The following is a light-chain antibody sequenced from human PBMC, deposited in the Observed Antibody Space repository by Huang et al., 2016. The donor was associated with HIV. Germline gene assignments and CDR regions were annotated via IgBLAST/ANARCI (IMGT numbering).Light chain of an antibody. CDR1: QSVRNY. V-gene: IGKV3-15*01. Sequence: EIVMTQSPATLSVSPGERATLSGRASQSVRNYLAWYQQKPGQAPRLLIYDASTGATGIPARFSGSGSGTEFTLTISSLQSEDSAVYYCQQYNDWPLTFGGGTKVEIK. J-gene: IGKJ4*01. CDR3: QQYNDWPLT. CDR2: DAS.